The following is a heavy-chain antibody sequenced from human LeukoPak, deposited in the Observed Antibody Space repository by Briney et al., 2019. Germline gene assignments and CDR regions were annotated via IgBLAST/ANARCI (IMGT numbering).Heavy chain of an antibody. Sequence: GGSLRLSCAASEFTVSSNYMSWVRQAPGKGLEWVSVIYSGGSTYYADSVKGRSTISRDNSKNTLYLQMNSLRAEDTAVYYCARDSRSGSYYDYYYYYYMDVWGKGTTVTISS. V-gene: IGHV3-66*01. J-gene: IGHJ6*03. CDR1: EFTVSSNY. D-gene: IGHD1-26*01. CDR3: ARDSRSGSYYDYYYYYYMDV. CDR2: IYSGGST.